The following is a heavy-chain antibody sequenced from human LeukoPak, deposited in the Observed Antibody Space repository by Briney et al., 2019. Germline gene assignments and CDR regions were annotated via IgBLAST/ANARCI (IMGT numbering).Heavy chain of an antibody. Sequence: SETLCLTCAASGVSFSGYYWSWIRQPPGKGLEWIGEINHSGSTNYNPSLKSRVTISVDTSKNQFSLKLSSVTAADTAVYYCARTLSGSYYYYMDVWGKGTTVTVSS. CDR2: INHSGST. CDR1: GVSFSGYY. V-gene: IGHV4-34*01. D-gene: IGHD1-26*01. J-gene: IGHJ6*03. CDR3: ARTLSGSYYYYMDV.